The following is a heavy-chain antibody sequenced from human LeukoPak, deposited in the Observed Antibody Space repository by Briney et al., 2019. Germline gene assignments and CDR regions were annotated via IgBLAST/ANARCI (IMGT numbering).Heavy chain of an antibody. CDR1: GFTFSSYG. Sequence: GRSLRLSCAASGFTFSSYGMHWVRQAPGKGLEWVAVIWYDGINKYYADSVKGRFTISRDNSKNTLYLQMNSLRAEDTAVYYCARVGYSYDSSGYYYADYWGQGTLVTVSS. V-gene: IGHV3-33*08. CDR3: ARVGYSYDSSGYYYADY. J-gene: IGHJ4*02. CDR2: IWYDGINK. D-gene: IGHD3-22*01.